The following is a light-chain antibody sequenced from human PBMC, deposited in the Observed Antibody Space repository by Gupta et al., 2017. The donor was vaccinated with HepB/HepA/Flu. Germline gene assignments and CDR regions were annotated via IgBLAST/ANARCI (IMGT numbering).Light chain of an antibody. Sequence: QSVLTPLSSDSATPGHRVTIYWSGSSSNIGSNTVNWYQQLPGTAPKLLIYGNNQRPSGVPDRFSGSKSGTSATLAISGLQSEDEADYYCATWDDSLNGRVFGGGTKLTGL. J-gene: IGLJ3*02. CDR1: SSNIGSNT. CDR3: ATWDDSLNGRV. V-gene: IGLV1-44*01. CDR2: GNN.